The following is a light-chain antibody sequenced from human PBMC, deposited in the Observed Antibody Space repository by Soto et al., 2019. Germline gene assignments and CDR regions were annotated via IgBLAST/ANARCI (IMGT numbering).Light chain of an antibody. CDR2: GAS. J-gene: IGKJ1*01. Sequence: DIQMTQSPSSLSASVGDRVTITCRAGQIISTYLNWYQQKPGKAPNLLIYGASNLQSGVPSRFSGSGSGTDFTITISNLQPEYSATDYCQQSYRHPSFGKGTTVGIK. V-gene: IGKV1-39*01. CDR1: QIISTY. CDR3: QQSYRHPS.